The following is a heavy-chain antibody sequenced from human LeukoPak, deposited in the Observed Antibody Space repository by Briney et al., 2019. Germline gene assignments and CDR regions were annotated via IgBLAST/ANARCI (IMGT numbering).Heavy chain of an antibody. J-gene: IGHJ4*02. CDR3: ATAAAGPTPLDY. CDR1: GYTFTGYY. V-gene: IGHV1-2*06. Sequence: ASVKVSCKASGYTFTGYYMHWVRQAPGQGLEWMGRINPNSGGTNYAQKFQGRVTMTRDTSISTAYMELSRLRSDDTAVYYCATAAAGPTPLDYWGQGTLVTVSS. D-gene: IGHD6-13*01. CDR2: INPNSGGT.